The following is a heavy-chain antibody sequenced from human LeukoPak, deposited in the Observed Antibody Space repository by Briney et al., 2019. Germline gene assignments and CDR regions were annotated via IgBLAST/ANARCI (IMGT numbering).Heavy chain of an antibody. J-gene: IGHJ4*02. CDR2: ISGSGGST. CDR3: AKGSGYSYGPFDY. D-gene: IGHD5-18*01. V-gene: IGHV3-23*01. Sequence: GGSLRLSCAASGFTFRSYAMSWVRQAPGKGLEWVSAISGSGGSTYYADSVKGRFTISRDNSKNTLYLQMNSLRAEDTAVYYCAKGSGYSYGPFDYWGQGTLVTVSS. CDR1: GFTFRSYA.